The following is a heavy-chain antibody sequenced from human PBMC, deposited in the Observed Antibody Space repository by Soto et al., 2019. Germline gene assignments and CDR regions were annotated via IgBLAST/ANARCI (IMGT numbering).Heavy chain of an antibody. D-gene: IGHD2-8*01. Sequence: AASVKVSCKASGYTFTGYYMHWVRQAPGQGLEWMGWINPNSGGTNYAQKFQGWVTMTRDTSISTAYMELSSLRAEDTAVYYCAKSVRVTPIGSRAARQAYYYYGMDVWGQGTTVTVSS. J-gene: IGHJ6*02. CDR3: AKSVRVTPIGSRAARQAYYYYGMDV. V-gene: IGHV1-2*04. CDR2: INPNSGGT. CDR1: GYTFTGYY.